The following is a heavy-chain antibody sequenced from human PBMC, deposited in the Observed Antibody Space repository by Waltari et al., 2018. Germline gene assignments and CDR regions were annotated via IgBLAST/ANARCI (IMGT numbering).Heavy chain of an antibody. Sequence: QVQLQESGPGLVKPSETLSLTCTVSGGSISNYYWSWIRQPAGKGLEWIGRKYSSGTGNSTPSLEIRVTMSVDTANIQFSLTLISVTAADTAVYYCASLTMTTVNLGDEHFDYGGQGTLVTVSS. J-gene: IGHJ4*02. D-gene: IGHD4-4*01. V-gene: IGHV4-4*07. CDR3: ASLTMTTVNLGDEHFDY. CDR2: KYSSGTG. CDR1: GGSISNYY.